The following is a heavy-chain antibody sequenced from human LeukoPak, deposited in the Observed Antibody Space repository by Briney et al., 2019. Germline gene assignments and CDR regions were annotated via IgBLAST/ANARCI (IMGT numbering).Heavy chain of an antibody. CDR3: AKDWDSGHSYYFDY. V-gene: IGHV3-9*01. CDR2: ISWNSGSI. CDR1: GFTFDDYA. Sequence: GGSLRLSCAASGFTFDDYAMHWVRQAPGKGLEWVSGISWNSGSIGYADSVKGRFTISRDNAKNSLYLQMNSLRAEDTALYYCAKDWDSGHSYYFDYWGQGTLVTVSS. J-gene: IGHJ4*02. D-gene: IGHD5-12*01.